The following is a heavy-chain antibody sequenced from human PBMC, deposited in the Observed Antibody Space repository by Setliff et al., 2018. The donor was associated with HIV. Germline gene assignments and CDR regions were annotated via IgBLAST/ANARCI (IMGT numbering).Heavy chain of an antibody. Sequence: LSLTCSVSGDSLSSGSYFWGWIRQTPGKGLEWIGNIYYTGFAYYNPSLKSRVTISLDTSKTHFFLNLTSLTDADTAVYFCTREGRGDPAMATTRIDYWGQGKLVTVSS. CDR3: TREGRGDPAMATTRIDY. CDR2: IYYTGFA. CDR1: GDSLSSGSYF. J-gene: IGHJ4*02. D-gene: IGHD1-1*01. V-gene: IGHV4-39*02.